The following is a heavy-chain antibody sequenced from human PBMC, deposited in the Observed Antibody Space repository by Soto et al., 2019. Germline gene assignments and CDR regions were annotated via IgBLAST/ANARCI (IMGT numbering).Heavy chain of an antibody. Sequence: EVQLVESGGGLVQPGGSLRLSCEAYGFTFSHYWMTWVRQAPGKGLEWLANIKEDGSDRNYVDSVKGRFTISRDNAKNSLYLQLNGLRAEDTAVYYCARAGSENEYWGQGTLVTVSS. CDR2: IKEDGSDR. J-gene: IGHJ4*02. V-gene: IGHV3-7*05. CDR3: ARAGSENEY. CDR1: GFTFSHYW. D-gene: IGHD3-10*01.